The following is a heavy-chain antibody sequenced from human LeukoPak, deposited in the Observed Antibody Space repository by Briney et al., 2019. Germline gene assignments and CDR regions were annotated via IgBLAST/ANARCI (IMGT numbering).Heavy chain of an antibody. CDR3: TRGKYSSDY. Sequence: PGGSLRLSCAVSGFTFNDYYMSWIRQAPGKGLEWVSYIVSSGTYANYADSVKGRFTISRDNTKNSLFLQMDTLRAEDTAVYFCTRGKYSSDYWGQGTLVTVSS. J-gene: IGHJ4*02. D-gene: IGHD6-6*01. V-gene: IGHV3-11*05. CDR2: IVSSGTYA. CDR1: GFTFNDYY.